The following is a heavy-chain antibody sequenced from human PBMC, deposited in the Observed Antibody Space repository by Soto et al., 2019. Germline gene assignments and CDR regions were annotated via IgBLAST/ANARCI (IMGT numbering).Heavy chain of an antibody. CDR2: ISGSGGST. D-gene: IGHD3-9*01. J-gene: IGHJ5*02. CDR3: AKDDFYDILTGYYNWFDP. Sequence: GGSLRLSCAASGFTFSSYAMSWVRQAPGKGLERVSAISGSGGSTYYADSVKGRFTISRDNSKNTLYLQMNSLRAEDTAVYYCAKDDFYDILTGYYNWFDPWGQGTLVTVSS. CDR1: GFTFSSYA. V-gene: IGHV3-23*01.